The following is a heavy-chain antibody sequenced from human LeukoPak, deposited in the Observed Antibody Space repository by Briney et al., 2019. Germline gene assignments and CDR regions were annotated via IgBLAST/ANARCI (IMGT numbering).Heavy chain of an antibody. Sequence: PGGSLRLSCATSGFTFSNYAMSWVRQAPGKGLEWVSGISGSGGSTYYADSVKGRFTISRDSSKNTLYLQINSLRAEDTAVYYCARTRELRQRLIPFDYWGQGTLVTVSS. CDR3: ARTRELRQRLIPFDY. J-gene: IGHJ4*02. D-gene: IGHD6-19*01. V-gene: IGHV3-23*01. CDR1: GFTFSNYA. CDR2: ISGSGGST.